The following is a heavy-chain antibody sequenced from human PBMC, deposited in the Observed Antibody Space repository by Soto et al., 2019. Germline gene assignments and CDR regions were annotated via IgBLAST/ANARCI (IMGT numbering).Heavy chain of an antibody. CDR2: MTRSGSSS. D-gene: IGHD3-10*01. CDR3: ARYRPKFPATLWFGELFRWFDP. V-gene: IGHV3-11*01. CDR1: GFTFSDHY. Sequence: PGGSLRLSCAASGFTFSDHYMSWIRQAPGKGLEWISYMTRSGSSSSYADSVKGRFTISRDNAKNSLYLQMNSLRGDDTAVYYCARYRPKFPATLWFGELFRWFDPWGQGTLVT. J-gene: IGHJ5*02.